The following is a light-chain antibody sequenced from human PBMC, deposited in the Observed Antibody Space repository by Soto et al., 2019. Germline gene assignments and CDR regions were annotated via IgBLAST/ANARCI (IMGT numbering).Light chain of an antibody. V-gene: IGKV3-20*01. CDR3: QQYAISPRT. Sequence: EIVLTQSPGTLSLSPGERATLSCRASQSVSRSYLAWYQQKPGQAPRLLIYGASSRATGIPDRFSGSGSGTDFTLTISRLQPEDFAVYFCQQYAISPRTFGPGTKVDTK. CDR2: GAS. J-gene: IGKJ3*01. CDR1: QSVSRSY.